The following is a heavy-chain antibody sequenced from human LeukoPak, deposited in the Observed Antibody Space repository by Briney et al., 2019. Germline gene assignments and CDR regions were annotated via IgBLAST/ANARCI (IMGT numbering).Heavy chain of an antibody. CDR1: GFIFSDYY. V-gene: IGHV3-11*03. Sequence: GGSLRLSCGASGFIFSDYYMTWIRQAPGKGLEWVSYISSSSSSANYADSVKGRFTISRDNSKNTPYLQMNSLRAEDTAVYYCAKSVVAGVYGSFDYWGQGTLVTVSS. D-gene: IGHD2-15*01. CDR3: AKSVVAGVYGSFDY. CDR2: ISSSSSSA. J-gene: IGHJ4*02.